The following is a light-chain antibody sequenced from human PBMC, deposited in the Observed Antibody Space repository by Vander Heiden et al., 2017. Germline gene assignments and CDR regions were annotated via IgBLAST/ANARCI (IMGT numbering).Light chain of an antibody. Sequence: EIVLTQSPVTLSLSPGERATLSCRASQSVSSSYLAWYQQKPGQAPRLLIYGASSRATGIPDRFSGSGSGTDFTLTISRLEPEDFAVYYCQQYGSSPRYTFGQGTKLEIK. V-gene: IGKV3-20*01. J-gene: IGKJ2*01. CDR3: QQYGSSPRYT. CDR2: GAS. CDR1: QSVSSSY.